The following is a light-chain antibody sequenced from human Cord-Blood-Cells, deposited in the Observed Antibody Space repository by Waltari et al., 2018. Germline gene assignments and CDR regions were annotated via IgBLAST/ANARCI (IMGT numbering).Light chain of an antibody. V-gene: IGLV2-23*01. Sequence: QSALTQPASAPASHGRSITIACTGTRSAVGRYNLVSWYQQHPGKAPKLMIYEGSKRPSGVSNRFSGSKSGNTASLTISGLQAEDEADYYCCSYAGSSTSVFGGGTKLTVL. CDR3: CSYAGSSTSV. CDR2: EGS. J-gene: IGLJ2*01. CDR1: RSAVGRYNL.